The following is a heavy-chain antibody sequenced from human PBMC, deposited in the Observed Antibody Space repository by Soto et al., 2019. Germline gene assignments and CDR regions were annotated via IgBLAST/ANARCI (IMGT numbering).Heavy chain of an antibody. CDR3: ARGSSLTGTNGYFDY. Sequence: QVQLQESGPGLVKPSQTLSLTCTVSGGSISSGGYYWSWIRQHPGKGLEWIGYIYYSGSTYYNPSLKSRVTISVDTSKNQFSLKLSSVTAADTAVYYCARGSSLTGTNGYFDYWGQGTLVTVSS. D-gene: IGHD1-7*01. V-gene: IGHV4-31*03. CDR2: IYYSGST. J-gene: IGHJ4*02. CDR1: GGSISSGGYY.